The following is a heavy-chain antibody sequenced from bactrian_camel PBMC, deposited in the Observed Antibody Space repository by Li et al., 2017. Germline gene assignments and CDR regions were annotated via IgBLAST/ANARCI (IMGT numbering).Heavy chain of an antibody. V-gene: IGHV3S53*01. CDR2: IDNDARTNYAST. J-gene: IGHJ6*01. Sequence: HVQLVESGGGSVQAGGSLRLSCAVSGYIDSTHIVAWFRQSPGKEREGVASIDNDARTNYASTYYANSVKGRFTISNDKSWMTVHLQMDSLKPEDTAMYYCAADCFAGNTIAPVDSGVWGQGTQVTVS. CDR3: AADCFAGNTIAPVDSGV. CDR1: GYIDSTHI. D-gene: IGHD4*01.